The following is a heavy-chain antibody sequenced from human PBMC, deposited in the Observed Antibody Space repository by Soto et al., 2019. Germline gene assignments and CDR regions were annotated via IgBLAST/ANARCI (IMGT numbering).Heavy chain of an antibody. CDR1: GGSVSSGSYY. CDR2: IYYSGST. V-gene: IGHV4-61*01. J-gene: IGHJ5*02. Sequence: SETLSLTCTVSGGSVSSGSYYWSWIRQPPGKGLEWIGYIYYSGSTNYNPSLKSRVTISVDTSKNQFSLKLSSVTAADTAVYYCARYLNDFWSGYLGWFDHWGQGTLVTVSS. CDR3: ARYLNDFWSGYLGWFDH. D-gene: IGHD3-3*01.